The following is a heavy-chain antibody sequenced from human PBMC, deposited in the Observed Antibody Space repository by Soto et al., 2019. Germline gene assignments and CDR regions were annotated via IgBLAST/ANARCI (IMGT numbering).Heavy chain of an antibody. V-gene: IGHV3-30*18. D-gene: IGHD6-6*01. CDR3: AKMSSLRAAFDI. J-gene: IGHJ3*02. Sequence: LRLSCAASGFTFSSYGMHWVRQAPGKGLEWVAVISYDGSNKYYADSVKGRFTISRDNSKNTLYLQMNSLRAEDTAVYYCAKMSSLRAAFDIWGQGTMVTVSS. CDR1: GFTFSSYG. CDR2: ISYDGSNK.